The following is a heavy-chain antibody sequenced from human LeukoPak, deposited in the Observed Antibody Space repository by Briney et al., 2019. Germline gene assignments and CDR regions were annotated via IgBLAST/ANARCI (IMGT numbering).Heavy chain of an antibody. Sequence: GASLKISCKGSGSSFTSYWIGWVRPMPGKGLEWMGIIYPGDSDTRYSPSFQGQVTISADKSISTAYLQWSSLKASDTAMYYCARHTRAERFGELLLSFSWFDPWGQGTLVTVSS. CDR2: IYPGDSDT. CDR3: ARHTRAERFGELLLSFSWFDP. J-gene: IGHJ5*02. V-gene: IGHV5-51*01. D-gene: IGHD3-10*01. CDR1: GSSFTSYW.